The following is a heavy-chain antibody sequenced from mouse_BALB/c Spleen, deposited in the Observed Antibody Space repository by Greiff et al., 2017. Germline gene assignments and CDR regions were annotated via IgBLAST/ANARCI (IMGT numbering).Heavy chain of an antibody. J-gene: IGHJ4*01. CDR2: IWSGGST. D-gene: IGHD2-2*01. CDR1: GFSLTSYG. CDR3: ARYGYDLAMDY. V-gene: IGHV2-2*02. Sequence: VKLMESGPGLVQPSQSLSITCTVSGFSLTSYGVHWVRQSPGKGLEWLGVIWSGGSTDYNAAFISRLSISKDNSKSHVFFKMNSLQANDTAIYYCARYGYDLAMDYWGQGTSVTVSS.